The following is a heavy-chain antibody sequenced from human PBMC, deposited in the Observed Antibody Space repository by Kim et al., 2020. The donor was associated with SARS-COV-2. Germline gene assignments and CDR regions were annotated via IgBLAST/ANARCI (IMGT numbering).Heavy chain of an antibody. V-gene: IGHV3-48*03. CDR2: ISSSGSTI. CDR3: ARAFRWLKLH. Sequence: GGSLRLSCAASGFTFSSYEMNWVRQAPGKGLEWVSYISSSGSTIYYADSVKGRFTISRDNAKNSLYLQMNSLRAEDTAVYYCARAFRWLKLHWGQGTLVTVSS. D-gene: IGHD5-12*01. J-gene: IGHJ4*02. CDR1: GFTFSSYE.